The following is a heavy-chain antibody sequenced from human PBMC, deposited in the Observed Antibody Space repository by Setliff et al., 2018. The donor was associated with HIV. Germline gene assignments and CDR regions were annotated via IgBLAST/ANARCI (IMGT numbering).Heavy chain of an antibody. CDR3: ARGLVVVTDSDYDTNYYYYYYMDV. D-gene: IGHD5-12*01. J-gene: IGHJ6*03. CDR2: IYYSGST. Sequence: SETLSLTCTVSGDSISSGRYYWNWIRQPAGKGLDWIGHIYYSGSTYYNPSLKSRVTISIDTSKNQFSLKLSSVTAADTAVYYCARGLVVVTDSDYDTNYYYYYYMDVWGKGTTVTVSS. V-gene: IGHV4-61*10. CDR1: GDSISSGRYY.